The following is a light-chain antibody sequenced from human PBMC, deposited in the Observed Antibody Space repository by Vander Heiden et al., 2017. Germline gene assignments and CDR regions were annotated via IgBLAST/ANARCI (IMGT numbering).Light chain of an antibody. V-gene: IGKV4-1*01. CDR1: QSVLYSSNNKNY. CDR3: QQYYSTPYT. Sequence: DIVMTHSPDYLAVSLGERDTINCKSSQSVLYSSNNKNYLAWYQQKPGQPPKLLIYWASTRESGVPDRFSGSGSGTDFTLTISSLQAEDVAVYYCQQYYSTPYTFGQGTKLEIK. CDR2: WAS. J-gene: IGKJ2*01.